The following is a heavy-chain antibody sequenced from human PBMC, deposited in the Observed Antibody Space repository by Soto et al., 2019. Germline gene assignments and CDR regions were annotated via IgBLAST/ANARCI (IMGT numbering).Heavy chain of an antibody. CDR3: ATDGWTSTGCYGGDWFDP. Sequence: EVQLLESGGGLVQPGGSLRLSCAASGFTFSSYAMSWVRQAPGKGLEWVSAISGSGGSTYDADSVEGRFTISRDNAKNTLYLQMISMRAEDKAVYYCATDGWTSTGCYGGDWFDPWGQGTLVTVAA. V-gene: IGHV3-23*01. D-gene: IGHD2-2*01. J-gene: IGHJ5*02. CDR1: GFTFSSYA. CDR2: ISGSGGST.